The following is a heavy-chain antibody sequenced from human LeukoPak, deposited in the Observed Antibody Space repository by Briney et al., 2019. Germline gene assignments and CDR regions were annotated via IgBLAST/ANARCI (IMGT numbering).Heavy chain of an antibody. J-gene: IGHJ2*01. CDR1: GGSISSINYY. CDR3: ARLQRTPDYHASHWYFDL. Sequence: PSEPLSLLCTVSGGSISSINYYWGWIRQPPGRGLEWFGSIYYSGSTYYNPSLKSRVTISVDTSKNQFSLKLSSVTAADTAVYYCARLQRTPDYHASHWYFDLWGRGTLVTVSS. V-gene: IGHV4-39*01. CDR2: IYYSGST. D-gene: IGHD4-11*01.